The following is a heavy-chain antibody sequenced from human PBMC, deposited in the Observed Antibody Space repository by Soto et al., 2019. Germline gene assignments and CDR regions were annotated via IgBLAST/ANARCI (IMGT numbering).Heavy chain of an antibody. CDR2: IIPIFGTA. CDR1: GGTFSSYA. CDR3: AREGSGYDFQQSPLDY. D-gene: IGHD5-12*01. J-gene: IGHJ4*02. Sequence: QVQLVQSGAEVKKPGSSVKVSCKASGGTFSSYAISWVRQAPGQGIEWMGGIIPIFGTANYAQKFQGRVTITADESTSTAYMELSSLRSEDTDVYYCAREGSGYDFQQSPLDYWGQGTLVTVSS. V-gene: IGHV1-69*01.